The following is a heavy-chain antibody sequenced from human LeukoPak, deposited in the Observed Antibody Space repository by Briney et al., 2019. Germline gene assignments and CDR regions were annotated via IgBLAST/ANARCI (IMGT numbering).Heavy chain of an antibody. J-gene: IGHJ4*02. CDR2: ISYDGSNK. V-gene: IGHV3-30*04. Sequence: PGGSLRLSCAASGFTFSSYAMHWVRQAPGKGLEWVAVISYDGSNKYYADSVKGRFTISRDNSKNTLYLQMNSLRAEDTAVYYCARYYYDSGTRFDYWGQGTLVTVSS. CDR1: GFTFSSYA. D-gene: IGHD3-22*01. CDR3: ARYYYDSGTRFDY.